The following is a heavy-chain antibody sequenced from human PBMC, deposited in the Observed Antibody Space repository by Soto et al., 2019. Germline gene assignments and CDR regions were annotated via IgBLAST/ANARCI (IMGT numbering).Heavy chain of an antibody. CDR2: ISAYNGNT. CDR3: ASLGTLFDWVPEPGTYGMYV. D-gene: IGHD3-9*01. Sequence: QVQLVQSGAEVKKPGASVKVSCKASGYTFTSYGISWVRQAPGQGLEWMGWISAYNGNTNYAQKLQGRVTMTTDTSTSTAYMGLRSLRSDDTAVYYGASLGTLFDWVPEPGTYGMYVWGQGTTVTVCS. CDR1: GYTFTSYG. J-gene: IGHJ6*02. V-gene: IGHV1-18*01.